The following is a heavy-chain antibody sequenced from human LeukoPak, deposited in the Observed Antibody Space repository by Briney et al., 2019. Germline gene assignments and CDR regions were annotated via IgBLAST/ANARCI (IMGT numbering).Heavy chain of an antibody. CDR1: GFTFDDYG. V-gene: IGHV3-20*04. J-gene: IGHJ3*02. D-gene: IGHD6-13*01. CDR2: INWDGGST. Sequence: PGGSLRLSCAASGFTFDDYGMSWVRQAPGKGLEWVSGINWDGGSTGYAVSVKGRFTISRDNAKNSLYLQMNSLRAEDTALYYCARTKQQLVLDAFDIWGQGTMVTVSS. CDR3: ARTKQQLVLDAFDI.